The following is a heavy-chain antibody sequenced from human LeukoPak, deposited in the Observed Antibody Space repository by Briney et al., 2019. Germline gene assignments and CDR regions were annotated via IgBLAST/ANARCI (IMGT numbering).Heavy chain of an antibody. Sequence: GGSLRLSCAASGFTSNSYDMSWVRQAPGKGLEWVSGISGSGGSTYYADSVRGRFTISRDNSKNTLYLQMNSLRADDTAVYYCAKWSGNRPLYYFDYWGQGTLVTVSS. CDR1: GFTSNSYD. D-gene: IGHD3-3*01. CDR3: AKWSGNRPLYYFDY. V-gene: IGHV3-23*01. J-gene: IGHJ4*02. CDR2: ISGSGGST.